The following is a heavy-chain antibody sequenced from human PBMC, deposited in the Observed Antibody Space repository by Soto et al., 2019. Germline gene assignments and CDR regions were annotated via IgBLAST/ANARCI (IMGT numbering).Heavy chain of an antibody. V-gene: IGHV1-46*01. CDR3: ARDSAFIITDPYYYYYGMDV. CDR2: INPSGGST. CDR1: GYTFTSYY. J-gene: IGHJ6*02. D-gene: IGHD3-10*01. Sequence: ASVKVSCKASGYTFTSYYTHWVRQAPGQGLEWMGIINPSGGSTSYAQKFQGRVTMTRDTSTSTVYMELSSLRSEDTAVYYCARDSAFIITDPYYYYYGMDVWGQGTTVTVSS.